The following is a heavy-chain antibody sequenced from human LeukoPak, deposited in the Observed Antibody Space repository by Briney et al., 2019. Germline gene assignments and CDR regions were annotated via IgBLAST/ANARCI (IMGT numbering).Heavy chain of an antibody. D-gene: IGHD2-15*01. Sequence: GESLKISCKGSGYSFTSYWIGWVRQMPGKGLEWMGIIYPGDSDTRNSPSFQRPVTISADKSISTAYLQWSSLKASDTAMYYCARLLGRYCSGGNCHNTDGMDVWGQGTTVTVSS. J-gene: IGHJ6*02. CDR1: GYSFTSYW. CDR2: IYPGDSDT. CDR3: ARLLGRYCSGGNCHNTDGMDV. V-gene: IGHV5-51*01.